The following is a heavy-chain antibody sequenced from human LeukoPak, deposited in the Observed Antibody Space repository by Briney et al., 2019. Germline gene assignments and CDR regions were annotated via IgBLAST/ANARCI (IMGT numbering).Heavy chain of an antibody. V-gene: IGHV4-34*01. CDR1: GGSFSGYY. CDR3: ARRASGYYMDV. D-gene: IGHD6-19*01. CDR2: INHSGST. Sequence: ASETLSLTCAVYGGSFSGYYWSWIRQPPGKGLEWIGEINHSGSTNYNPSLKSRVTISVDTSKNQFSLKLSSVTAADTAVYYCARRASGYYMDVWAKGPRSPSP. J-gene: IGHJ6*03.